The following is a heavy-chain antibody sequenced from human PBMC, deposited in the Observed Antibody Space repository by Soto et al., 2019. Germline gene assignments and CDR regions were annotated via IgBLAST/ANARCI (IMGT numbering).Heavy chain of an antibody. Sequence: QVHLKQSGAEVKRPGASVKVSCKVSGYSLSELSLHWVRQAPGKGLEWMGGFDREDGETLYAQKFQARVIMTEDKSTETTYMEVSSPTAADTAVYYCAASQFHDTLTAYYGFDHWGQGTLVSVSS. J-gene: IGHJ4*02. V-gene: IGHV1-24*01. CDR1: GYSLSELS. CDR2: FDREDGET. CDR3: AASQFHDTLTAYYGFDH. D-gene: IGHD3-9*01.